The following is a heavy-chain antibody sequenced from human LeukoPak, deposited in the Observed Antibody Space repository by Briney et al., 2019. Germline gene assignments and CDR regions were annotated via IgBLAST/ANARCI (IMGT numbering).Heavy chain of an antibody. D-gene: IGHD3-9*01. J-gene: IGHJ6*03. CDR3: AKDYYYDILTGYYDYYMDV. Sequence: PGGSLRLSCAASGFTFSSYGMHWVRQAPGKGLEWVAVISYDGSNKYYADSVKGRFTISRDNSKNTLYLQMNSLRAEDTAVYYCAKDYYYDILTGYYDYYMDVWGKGTTVTVSS. V-gene: IGHV3-30*18. CDR2: ISYDGSNK. CDR1: GFTFSSYG.